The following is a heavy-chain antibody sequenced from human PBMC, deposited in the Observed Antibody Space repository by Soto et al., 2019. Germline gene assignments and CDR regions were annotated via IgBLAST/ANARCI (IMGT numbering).Heavy chain of an antibody. CDR1: GFTFSDYY. V-gene: IGHV3-11*06. Sequence: GGSLRLSCAASGFTFSDYYMSWIRQAPGKVLEWVSFISSSNSYIQYADSVKGRFTISRDNAKNSLFLQMNSLRAEDTAVYYCAREGYCSSTTCHYGMDVWGQGTTVTVSS. CDR3: AREGYCSSTTCHYGMDV. J-gene: IGHJ6*02. CDR2: ISSSNSYI. D-gene: IGHD2-2*01.